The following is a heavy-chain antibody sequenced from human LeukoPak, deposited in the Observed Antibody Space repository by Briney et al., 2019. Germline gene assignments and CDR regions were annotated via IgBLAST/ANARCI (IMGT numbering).Heavy chain of an antibody. Sequence: GGSLRLSCTASGFTVSSNYMNWVRQAPGKGLEWVSGIYVDGSTYYADSVKGRFTISRDNSRNTLYLQMNSLRAEDTAVYYCPRITAYDDSWGRGTLVTVSS. V-gene: IGHV3-53*01. CDR1: GFTVSSNY. J-gene: IGHJ5*01. CDR2: IYVDGST. D-gene: IGHD1-20*01. CDR3: PRITAYDDS.